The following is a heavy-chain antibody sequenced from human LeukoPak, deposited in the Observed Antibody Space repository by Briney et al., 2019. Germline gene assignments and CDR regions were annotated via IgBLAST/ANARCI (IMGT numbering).Heavy chain of an antibody. Sequence: GESLKISCKGSGYSFTSYWIGWVRQMPGKGLEWMGIIYPGDSDTRYSPSFQGQVTISADKSISTAYLQWSSLKASDTAMYYCARHKNSQWGLLPPLFDYWGQGTLVTVSS. CDR1: GYSFTSYW. CDR3: ARHKNSQWGLLPPLFDY. D-gene: IGHD1-26*01. J-gene: IGHJ4*02. V-gene: IGHV5-51*01. CDR2: IYPGDSDT.